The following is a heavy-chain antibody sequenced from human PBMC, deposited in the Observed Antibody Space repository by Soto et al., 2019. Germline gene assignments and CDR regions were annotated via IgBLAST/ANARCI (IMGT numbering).Heavy chain of an antibody. CDR3: AGDRGGDPSLGMDV. CDR1: GFTFTNAW. V-gene: IGHV4-4*01. D-gene: IGHD4-17*01. Sequence: IQLVESGGGVVKPGGSLRLSCAASGFTFTNAWMTWVRQAPGKGLEWIGYFFHSGSTYYNPSLESRVTISVDRSKNQFSLKLTSVTAADSAVYFCAGDRGGDPSLGMDVWGQGTTVTVSS. J-gene: IGHJ6*02. CDR2: FFHSGST.